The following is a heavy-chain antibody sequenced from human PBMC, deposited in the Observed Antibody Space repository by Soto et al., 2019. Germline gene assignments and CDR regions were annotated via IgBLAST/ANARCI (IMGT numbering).Heavy chain of an antibody. Sequence: EVQVVESGGGLVQPGRSLRLSCAASGFSFDDYAMHWVRQAPGKGLEWVSGISWKSGTIGYAESVKGRFTISRNNAKNSLELQKSSLSAEDTALYYCAKSTGGTANGMGVWGQGTTVTVS. J-gene: IGHJ6*02. CDR1: GFSFDDYA. CDR3: AKSTGGTANGMGV. V-gene: IGHV3-9*01. CDR2: ISWKSGTI. D-gene: IGHD2-8*02.